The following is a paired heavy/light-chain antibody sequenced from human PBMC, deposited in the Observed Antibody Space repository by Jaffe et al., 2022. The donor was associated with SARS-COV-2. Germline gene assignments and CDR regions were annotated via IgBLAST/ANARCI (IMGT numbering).Heavy chain of an antibody. D-gene: IGHD3-16*01. J-gene: IGHJ4*02. CDR3: AKDRRAFGGNFAY. CDR1: GFTFEDYA. CDR2: ISWNSGTM. V-gene: IGHV3-9*01. Sequence: EEHLVESGGGLVQPGKSLRLSCAASGFTFEDYAMHWVRLVPGKGLEWVSGISWNSGTMGYADSVKGRFTVSRDNAKNFLYLQMNSLRPEDTALYYCAKDRRAFGGNFAYWGQGTLVTVSS.
Light chain of an antibody. CDR2: AAS. CDR1: QNIASN. Sequence: EIVMTQSPATLSVSPGERATLSCRASQNIASNLAWYQQRPGQAPRLLFYAASTRATGVPARFSGSGSEREFTLTISSLQSEDFAVYYCQQYNIWPAYTFGQGTKLEIK. CDR3: QQYNIWPAYT. J-gene: IGKJ2*01. V-gene: IGKV3-15*01.